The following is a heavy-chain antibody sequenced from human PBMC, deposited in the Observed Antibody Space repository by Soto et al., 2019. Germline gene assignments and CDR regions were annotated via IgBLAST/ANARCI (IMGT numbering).Heavy chain of an antibody. CDR2: INPRCDST. J-gene: IGHJ4*02. V-gene: IGHV1-46*01. CDR3: ARSGGLDRDFNY. CDR1: GYTFTSYY. Sequence: ASVKVSCKASGYTFTSYYIHWVRQAPGQGLEWMGRINPRCDSTIYAQKFQGRVTMTADTSTSTAYMQLSSLRSGDTAVYYCARSGGLDRDFNYWGQGSLVTVSS. D-gene: IGHD2-15*01.